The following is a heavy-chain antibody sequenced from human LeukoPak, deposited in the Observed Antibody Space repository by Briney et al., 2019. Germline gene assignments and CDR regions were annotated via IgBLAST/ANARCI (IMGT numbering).Heavy chain of an antibody. CDR1: GFTVSSNY. CDR2: FYSGGST. Sequence: GGSLRLSCAASGFTVSSNYMSWVRQAPGKGLEWVSVFYSGGSTYYADSVKGRFTISRDNSKNTVYLQMNSLRAEDTAVYYCARADGYNFWDYWGQGTLVTVSS. J-gene: IGHJ4*02. CDR3: ARADGYNFWDY. V-gene: IGHV3-53*01. D-gene: IGHD5-24*01.